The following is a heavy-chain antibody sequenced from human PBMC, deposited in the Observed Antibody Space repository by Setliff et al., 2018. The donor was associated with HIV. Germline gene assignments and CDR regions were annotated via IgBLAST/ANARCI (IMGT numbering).Heavy chain of an antibody. CDR2: TYYRSKWYN. CDR1: GDSVSSNSAA. J-gene: IGHJ4*02. V-gene: IGHV6-1*01. Sequence: SQTLSLTCAISGDSVSSNSAAWNWIRQSPSRGLEWLGRTYYRSKWYNDYAVSVKSRITINPDTSKNQFSLQLNSVTPEDTAVNFCARGRGSSSSWPIVYWGQGTLVTVSS. D-gene: IGHD6-13*01. CDR3: ARGRGSSSSWPIVY.